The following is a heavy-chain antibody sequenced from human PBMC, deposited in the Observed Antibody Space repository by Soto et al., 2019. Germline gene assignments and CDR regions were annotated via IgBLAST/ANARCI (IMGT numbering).Heavy chain of an antibody. CDR1: GGSISSYY. Sequence: SETLSLTCTVSGGSISSYYWSWIRQPPGKGLEWIGYIYYSGSTNYNPSLKSRVTISVDTSKNQFSLKLSSVTAADTAVYYCARHHYDFWSGYLSNFQVGYMDVWGKGTTVTVSS. J-gene: IGHJ6*03. D-gene: IGHD3-3*01. V-gene: IGHV4-59*08. CDR2: IYYSGST. CDR3: ARHHYDFWSGYLSNFQVGYMDV.